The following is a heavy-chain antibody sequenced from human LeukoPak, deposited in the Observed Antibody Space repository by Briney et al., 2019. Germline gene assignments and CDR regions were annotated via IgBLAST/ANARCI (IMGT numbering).Heavy chain of an antibody. D-gene: IGHD6-19*01. Sequence: GGSLRLSCAASGFTFSTYSMNWVRQTPGKGLEWVSSISSSSTYIYYADSVKGRFTISRDNAKNSLYLQMNSLRAEDTAVYYCARATHSSGWPFDYWGQGTLVTVSS. CDR1: GFTFSTYS. V-gene: IGHV3-21*01. J-gene: IGHJ4*02. CDR3: ARATHSSGWPFDY. CDR2: ISSSSTYI.